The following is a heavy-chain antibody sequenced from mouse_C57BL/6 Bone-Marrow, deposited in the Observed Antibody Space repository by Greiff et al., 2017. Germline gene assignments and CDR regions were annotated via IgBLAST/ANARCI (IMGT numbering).Heavy chain of an antibody. V-gene: IGHV14-4*01. CDR2: IDPENGDT. D-gene: IGHD2-13*01. J-gene: IGHJ3*01. CDR3: TRIDYVFAY. CDR1: GFNIKDDY. Sequence: VQLQQSGAELVRPGASVKLSCTASGFNIKDDYMHWVKQRPEQGLEWIGWIDPENGDTEYASKFQGKATITADTSSNTACLQLSSLTSEDTAVYYCTRIDYVFAYGGQGTLVTVSA.